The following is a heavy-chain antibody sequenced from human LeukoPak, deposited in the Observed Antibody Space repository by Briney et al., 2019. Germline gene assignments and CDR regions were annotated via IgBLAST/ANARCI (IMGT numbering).Heavy chain of an antibody. CDR2: FDPEDGET. CDR3: ATPSGSYAGDAFDI. V-gene: IGHV1-24*01. J-gene: IGHJ3*02. Sequence: VASVKVSCKVSGHTLTELSMHWVRQAPGKGLEWMGGFDPEDGETIYPQKFQGRVTMTEDTSTDTAYMELSSLRSEDTAVYYCATPSGSYAGDAFDIWGQGTMVTVSS. CDR1: GHTLTELS. D-gene: IGHD1-26*01.